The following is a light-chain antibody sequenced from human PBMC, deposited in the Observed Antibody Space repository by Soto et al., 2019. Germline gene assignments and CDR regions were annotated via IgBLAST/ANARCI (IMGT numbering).Light chain of an antibody. CDR3: QKYNSAMWT. CDR2: GAS. J-gene: IGKJ1*01. CDR1: LGIANY. Sequence: DIQMTQSPPSLSASVGDRVTISCRASLGIANYVLWYQQRPGKVPKLLIYGASSLLSRVPSRFSGSGSGTDFTLTISSLQPEDVGTYYCQKYNSAMWTFGQGTKVEI. V-gene: IGKV1-27*01.